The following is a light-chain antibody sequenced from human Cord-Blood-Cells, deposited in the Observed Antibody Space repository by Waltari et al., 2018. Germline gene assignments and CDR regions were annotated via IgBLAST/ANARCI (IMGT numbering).Light chain of an antibody. CDR3: QQSYSTPPT. J-gene: IGKJ4*01. CDR2: AAS. Sequence: DIQMTQSPSSLSASVGDRVTITCRASQSISSYLNWYQQKPGKAPKRLIYAASRLQSGVPSRFSGSGSGTDFTLTISSLQPEDFATYYCQQSYSTPPTFGGVTKVEIK. V-gene: IGKV1-39*01. CDR1: QSISSY.